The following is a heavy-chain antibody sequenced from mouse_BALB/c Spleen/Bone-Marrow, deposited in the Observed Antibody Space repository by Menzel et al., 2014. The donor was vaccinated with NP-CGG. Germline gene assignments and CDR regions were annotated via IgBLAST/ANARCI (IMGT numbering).Heavy chain of an antibody. D-gene: IGHD2-13*01. V-gene: IGHV3-2*02. CDR2: INYSGFT. Sequence: DVKLQESGPGLVKPSQSLSLTCTVTGCSITSDYAWHWIRQFPGDKLEWMGYINYSGFTTYNPSLKSRISITRDTSKNQFFLQLNSVTTEDTATYYCAREGDSAFAYWGQGTLVTVSA. J-gene: IGHJ3*01. CDR1: GCSITSDYA. CDR3: AREGDSAFAY.